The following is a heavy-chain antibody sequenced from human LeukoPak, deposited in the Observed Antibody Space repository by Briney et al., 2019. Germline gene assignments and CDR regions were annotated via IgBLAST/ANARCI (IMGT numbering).Heavy chain of an antibody. Sequence: PSETLSLTCAVYGGSFSGYYWSWIRQPPGKGLEWIGEINHSGSTNYNPSLKSRVTISVDTSENQFSLKLSSVTAADTAVYYCATTDYYGSGSYYFPYYYYMDVWGKGTTVTDSS. J-gene: IGHJ6*03. CDR1: GGSFSGYY. V-gene: IGHV4-34*01. CDR2: INHSGST. CDR3: ATTDYYGSGSYYFPYYYYMDV. D-gene: IGHD3-10*01.